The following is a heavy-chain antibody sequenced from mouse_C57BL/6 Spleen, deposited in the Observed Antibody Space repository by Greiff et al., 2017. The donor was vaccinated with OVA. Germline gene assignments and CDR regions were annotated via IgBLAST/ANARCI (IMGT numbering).Heavy chain of an antibody. CDR2: ISYDGSN. V-gene: IGHV3-6*01. D-gene: IGHD1-1*01. J-gene: IGHJ2*01. CDR1: GYSITSGYY. Sequence: EVKLVESGPGLVKPSQSLSLTCSVTGYSITSGYYWNWIRQFPGNKLEWMGYISYDGSNNYNPSLKNRISITRDTSKNQFFLKLNSVTPEDTATYYTARLGSRGYFDYWGQGATLTVSS. CDR3: ARLGSRGYFDY.